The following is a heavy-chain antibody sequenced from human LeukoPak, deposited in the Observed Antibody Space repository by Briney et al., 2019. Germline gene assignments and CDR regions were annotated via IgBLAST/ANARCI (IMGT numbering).Heavy chain of an antibody. V-gene: IGHV3-53*01. CDR2: IYSGGST. CDR3: ARDLHYGSGRGYFDY. CDR1: GFTVSSNY. D-gene: IGHD3-10*01. J-gene: IGHJ4*02. Sequence: GGSLRHSCAASGFTVSSNYMSWVRQPPGKGLEWVSVIYSGGSTYYADPVKGRFTISRDNSKNTLYLQMNSLRAEGTAVYYCARDLHYGSGRGYFDYWGQGTLVTVSS.